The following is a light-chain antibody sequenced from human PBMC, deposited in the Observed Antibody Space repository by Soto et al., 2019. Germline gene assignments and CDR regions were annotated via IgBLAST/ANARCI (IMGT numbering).Light chain of an antibody. CDR3: QLYNTYST. V-gene: IGKV1-5*03. CDR1: ESISSW. Sequence: DIQMTQSPSTLSASVGDRVTITCRASESISSWLAWYQQKPGKAPKLLIYKASSLERGVPSRFSGSGSGTEFTLTISSLQPDDFATYYCQLYNTYSTFGQGTKVEIE. J-gene: IGKJ1*01. CDR2: KAS.